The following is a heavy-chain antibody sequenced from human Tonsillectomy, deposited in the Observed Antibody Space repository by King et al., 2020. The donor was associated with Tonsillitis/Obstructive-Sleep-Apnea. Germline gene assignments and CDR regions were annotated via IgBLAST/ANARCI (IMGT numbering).Heavy chain of an antibody. D-gene: IGHD2-2*01. J-gene: IGHJ6*03. CDR1: GGSFSGYY. Sequence: VQLQQWGAGLLKPSETLSLTCAVYGGSFSGYYWGWIRQPPGKGLEWIGEINHRGSTNYNPSLKSRVTISVDTSKNQFSLKLSSVTAADTAVYYCARVARHCSSLRCLHYMDVWGKGTTVTVSS. V-gene: IGHV4-34*01. CDR3: ARVARHCSSLRCLHYMDV. CDR2: INHRGST.